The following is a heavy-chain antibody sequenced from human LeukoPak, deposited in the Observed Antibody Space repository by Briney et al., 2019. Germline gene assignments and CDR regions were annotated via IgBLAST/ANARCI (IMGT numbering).Heavy chain of an antibody. CDR2: INPNSGGT. J-gene: IGHJ5*02. V-gene: IGHV1-2*02. Sequence: GASVKVSCKASGYTFTGYYMHWVRQAPGQGLEWMGWINPNSGGTNYAQKFQGRVSMTRDTSISTAYMELSRLRSDDTAVYYCARERTGYQTVNWFDPWGQGTLVTVSS. CDR3: ARERTGYQTVNWFDP. CDR1: GYTFTGYY. D-gene: IGHD3/OR15-3a*01.